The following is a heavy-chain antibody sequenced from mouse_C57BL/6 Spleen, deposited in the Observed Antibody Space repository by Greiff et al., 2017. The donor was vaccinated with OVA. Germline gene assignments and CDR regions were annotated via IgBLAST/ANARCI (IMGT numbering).Heavy chain of an antibody. V-gene: IGHV1-15*01. D-gene: IGHD1-1*01. J-gene: IGHJ4*01. Sequence: VQLQQSGAELVRPGASVTLSCKASGYTFTDYEMHWVKQTPVHGLEWIGAIDPETGGTAYNQKFKGKAILTADKSSSTAYMELRSLTSEDSAVYYCTLYGSSPAYAMDYWGQGTSVTVSS. CDR1: GYTFTDYE. CDR2: IDPETGGT. CDR3: TLYGSSPAYAMDY.